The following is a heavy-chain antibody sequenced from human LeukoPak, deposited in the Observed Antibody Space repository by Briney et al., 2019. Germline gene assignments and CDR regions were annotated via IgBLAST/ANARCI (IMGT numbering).Heavy chain of an antibody. CDR3: ARLGLPEGSRYNTDY. V-gene: IGHV4-39*07. CDR1: GGSISSSSYY. J-gene: IGHJ4*02. CDR2: IYYSGST. Sequence: SETLSLTCTVSGGSISSSSYYWGWIRQPPGKGLEWIGSIYYSGSTYYNPSLKSRVSISIHTSKSRFFLNLSSVTTADTAIYYCARLGLPEGSRYNTDYWGQGILVTVSS. D-gene: IGHD3-3*01.